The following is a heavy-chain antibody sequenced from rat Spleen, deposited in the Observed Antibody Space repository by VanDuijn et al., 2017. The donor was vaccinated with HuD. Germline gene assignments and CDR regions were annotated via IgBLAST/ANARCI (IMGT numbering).Heavy chain of an antibody. V-gene: IGHV5-25*01. J-gene: IGHJ2*01. Sequence: EVQLVESGGGLVQPGRSMKLSCAASGLSFSNYDMAWVRQAPTKGLEWVASISYDGTATYYPDSGKGRFTISRDNAKSTLRLQVDSLRSEDTATYYCARRRVGAFDYWGQGVMVTVSS. CDR1: GLSFSNYD. D-gene: IGHD1-4*01. CDR2: ISYDGTAT. CDR3: ARRRVGAFDY.